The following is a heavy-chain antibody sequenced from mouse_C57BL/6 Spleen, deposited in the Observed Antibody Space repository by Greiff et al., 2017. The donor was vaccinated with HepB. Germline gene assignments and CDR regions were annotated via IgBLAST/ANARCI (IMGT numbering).Heavy chain of an antibody. V-gene: IGHV1-15*01. CDR1: GYTFTDYE. CDR3: TRGAYYYGSRGYFDV. Sequence: QVQLKQSGAELVRPGASVTLSCKASGYTFTDYEMHWVKQTPVHGLEWIGAIDPETGGTAYNQKFKGKAILTADKSSSTAYMELRSLTSEDSAVYYCTRGAYYYGSRGYFDVWGPGTTVTVSS. J-gene: IGHJ1*01. D-gene: IGHD1-1*01. CDR2: IDPETGGT.